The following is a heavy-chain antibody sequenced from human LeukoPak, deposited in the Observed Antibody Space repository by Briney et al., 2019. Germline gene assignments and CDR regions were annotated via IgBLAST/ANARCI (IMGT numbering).Heavy chain of an antibody. Sequence: GGSLRLSCVASGFTFSSYAMSWVRQAPGKGLEWVSAISGSGGSTYYADSVKGRFTISRDNSKNTLYLQMNSLRAEDTAVYYCAKRSSPYYYGSGSYYYFDYWGQGTLVTVSS. J-gene: IGHJ4*02. CDR2: ISGSGGST. CDR3: AKRSSPYYYGSGSYYYFDY. V-gene: IGHV3-23*01. D-gene: IGHD3-10*01. CDR1: GFTFSSYA.